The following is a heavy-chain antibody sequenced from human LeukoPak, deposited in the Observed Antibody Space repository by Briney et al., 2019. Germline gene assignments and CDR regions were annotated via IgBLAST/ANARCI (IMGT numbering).Heavy chain of an antibody. CDR1: GFTFSSYW. J-gene: IGHJ4*02. Sequence: GRSLRLSCAASGFTFSSYWMHWVRQAPGKGLVWVSRINSDGSSTSYADSVKGRFTISRDNAKNTLYLQMNSLRAEDTAVYYCARVKRYFDWVVDYWGQGTLATVSS. CDR2: INSDGSST. CDR3: ARVKRYFDWVVDY. D-gene: IGHD3-9*01. V-gene: IGHV3-74*01.